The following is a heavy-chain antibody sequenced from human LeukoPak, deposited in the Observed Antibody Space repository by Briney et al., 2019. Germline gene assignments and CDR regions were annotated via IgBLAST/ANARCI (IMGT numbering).Heavy chain of an antibody. D-gene: IGHD5-24*01. J-gene: IGHJ4*02. Sequence: GGSLRLSCAASGFTFSSYGIHWVRQAPGKGLEWVAVIWYDGSNKYYADSVKGRFTISRDNSKNTLYLQMNSLRAEDTAVYYCARDGDGYNLDYFDYWGQGTLVTVSS. CDR3: ARDGDGYNLDYFDY. CDR1: GFTFSSYG. V-gene: IGHV3-33*01. CDR2: IWYDGSNK.